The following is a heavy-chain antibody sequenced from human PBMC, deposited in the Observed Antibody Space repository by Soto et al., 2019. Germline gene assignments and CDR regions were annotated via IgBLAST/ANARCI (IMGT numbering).Heavy chain of an antibody. V-gene: IGHV3-53*02. CDR2: IYSGGST. Sequence: EVQLVETGGGLIQPGGSLRLSCAPSGFTVSTNYMSWVRQAPGKGLEWVSVIYSGGSTYYADSVRGRFTITRDNSKNTPYLQMKSLRAEDTAVYYCARDPPATRHGMDVWGQGTTVTVSS. CDR3: ARDPPATRHGMDV. CDR1: GFTVSTNY. J-gene: IGHJ6*02.